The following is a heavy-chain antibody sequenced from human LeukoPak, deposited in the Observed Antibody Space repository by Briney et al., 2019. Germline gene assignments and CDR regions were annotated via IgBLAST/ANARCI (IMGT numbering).Heavy chain of an antibody. CDR3: ARWNDGWEFDY. CDR1: GFGLSSYV. D-gene: IGHD1-1*01. Sequence: GGSLRLSCAASGFGLSSYVMNWVRQAPGKGLEWVSQDWMSYSDSGTASVHYADSVKGRFTISRDKAKNSLYLQMNSLRDEDTAVYYCARWNDGWEFDYWGQGTLVSVSS. V-gene: IGHV3-48*02. J-gene: IGHJ4*02. CDR2: SDSGTASV.